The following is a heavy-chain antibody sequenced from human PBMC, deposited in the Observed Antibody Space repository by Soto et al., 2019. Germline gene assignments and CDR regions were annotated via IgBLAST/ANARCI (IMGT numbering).Heavy chain of an antibody. V-gene: IGHV4-31*03. Sequence: QVQLQESGPGLVKPSQTLSLTCTVSAGSISSGGYYWCWIRQHPGKAPEWIGHIFYSETTYYIPSLKSRVTISVDTSKNQFSLKLSSVTAADTAVYYCARSVDPWGHGTLVTVSS. J-gene: IGHJ5*02. CDR3: ARSVDP. CDR2: IFYSETT. CDR1: AGSISSGGYY.